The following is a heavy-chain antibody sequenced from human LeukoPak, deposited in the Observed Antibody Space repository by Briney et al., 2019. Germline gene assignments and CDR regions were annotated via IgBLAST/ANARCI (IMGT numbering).Heavy chain of an antibody. D-gene: IGHD6-19*01. CDR2: IKQDGSEK. CDR1: GFIFSNYW. CDR3: ARVMYSSGWSFDY. V-gene: IGHV3-7*01. Sequence: GGSLRLSCAASGFIFSNYWTSWVRQAPGKGLEWVANIKQDGSEKYYVDSVKGRFTISRDNAKNSLYLQMNSLRAEDTAVYYCARVMYSSGWSFDYWGQGTLVTVSS. J-gene: IGHJ4*02.